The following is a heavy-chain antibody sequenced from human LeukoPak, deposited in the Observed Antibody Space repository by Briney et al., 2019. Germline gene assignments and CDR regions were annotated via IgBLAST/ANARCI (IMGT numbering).Heavy chain of an antibody. CDR3: ARMGYSSSSKDFDY. CDR2: IIPGGTIT. J-gene: IGHJ4*02. V-gene: IGHV1-46*01. CDR1: GYTFSNYY. Sequence: ASVKVSCKASGYTFSNYYLHWVRQAPGQGLEWMGMIIPGGTITSYAQKFQGRVTMTRDTSTSTVYMELSSLRSEDTAVYCCARMGYSSSSKDFDYWGQGTLVTVSS. D-gene: IGHD6-6*01.